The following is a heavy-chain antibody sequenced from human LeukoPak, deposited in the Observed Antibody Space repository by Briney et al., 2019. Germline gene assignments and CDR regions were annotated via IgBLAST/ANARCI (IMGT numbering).Heavy chain of an antibody. V-gene: IGHV3-74*01. J-gene: IGHJ4*02. CDR3: AKYAPTTTVVTRFFDH. CDR2: MSSDGSNT. D-gene: IGHD4-23*01. Sequence: GGSLRLSCAASGFTFSGYWMHWVRQVPGKGLVWVSRMSSDGSNTGHADSVKGRFTISRDNSRNTLYLQMNSLRAEDTAVYYCAKYAPTTTVVTRFFDHWGQGALVTVSS. CDR1: GFTFSGYW.